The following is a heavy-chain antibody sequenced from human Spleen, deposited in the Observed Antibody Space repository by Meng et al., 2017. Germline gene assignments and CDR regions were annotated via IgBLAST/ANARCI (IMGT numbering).Heavy chain of an antibody. CDR1: GYTFTAYY. CDR2: INPNSGGT. Sequence: QVQLVQSGADVKKPGASVKVSCKASGYTFTAYYIHWVRQAPGQGLEWMGRINPNSGGTNYAQKFQGRVTMTRDTSIKTAYMEIRRLRSDDTAMYYCARDADPPHWGQGTLVTVSS. CDR3: ARDADPPH. V-gene: IGHV1-2*06. J-gene: IGHJ4*02.